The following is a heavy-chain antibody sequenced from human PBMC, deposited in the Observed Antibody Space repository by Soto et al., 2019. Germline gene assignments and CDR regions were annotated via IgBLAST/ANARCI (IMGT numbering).Heavy chain of an antibody. D-gene: IGHD3-10*01. V-gene: IGHV4-31*03. CDR1: GGSISSGGYY. CDR3: ASRSGIYGSGSYGFPYWYFDL. CDR2: IYYSGST. J-gene: IGHJ2*01. Sequence: SETLSLTCTVSGGSISSGGYYWSWIRQHPGKGLEWIGYIYYSGSTYYNPSLKSRVTISVDTSKNQFSLKLSSVTAADTAVYYCASRSGIYGSGSYGFPYWYFDLWGRGTLVTVSS.